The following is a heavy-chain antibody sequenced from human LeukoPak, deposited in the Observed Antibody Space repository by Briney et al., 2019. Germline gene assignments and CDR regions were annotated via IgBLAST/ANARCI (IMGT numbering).Heavy chain of an antibody. CDR1: GFTFSSYA. CDR3: AIDSSGWYYNY. V-gene: IGHV3-23*01. Sequence: GGSLRLSCAASGFTFSSYAMSWVRQAPGKGLEWVSAISGSGGSTYYADSVKGRFTISRDNSKNTLYLQTNSLRAEDTAVYYCAIDSSGWYYNYWGQETLVTVSS. D-gene: IGHD6-19*01. J-gene: IGHJ4*02. CDR2: ISGSGGST.